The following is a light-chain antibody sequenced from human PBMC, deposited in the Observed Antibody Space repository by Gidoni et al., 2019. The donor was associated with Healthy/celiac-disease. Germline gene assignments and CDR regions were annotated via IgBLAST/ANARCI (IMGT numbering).Light chain of an antibody. Sequence: AIRITQSPSSLSASTGDRVTITCRASQGISSYLAWYQQKPGKAPKLLIYAASTLQSGVPSRFSGSGSGTDFTLTISCLQSEDFATYYCQQYYSYPPGTFGQXTKVEIK. CDR3: QQYYSYPPGT. CDR2: AAS. CDR1: QGISSY. V-gene: IGKV1-8*01. J-gene: IGKJ1*01.